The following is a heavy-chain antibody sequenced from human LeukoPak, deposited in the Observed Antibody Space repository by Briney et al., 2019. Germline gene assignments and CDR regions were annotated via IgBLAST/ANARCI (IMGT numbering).Heavy chain of an antibody. D-gene: IGHD3-16*01. CDR3: ARANMMRVPFDY. CDR2: IYYSGST. Sequence: SETPSPTCTVSGGSTSSGDYYWSWIRQPPGKGLEWIGYIYYSGSTLYNPSLKSRVTISEDTSKSQFSLKLTSVTAADTAVYYCARANMMRVPFDYWGQGTLVTVSS. J-gene: IGHJ4*02. CDR1: GGSTSSGDYY. V-gene: IGHV4-30-4*08.